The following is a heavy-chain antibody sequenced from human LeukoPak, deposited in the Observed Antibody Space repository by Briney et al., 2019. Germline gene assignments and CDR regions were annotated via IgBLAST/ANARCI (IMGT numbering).Heavy chain of an antibody. CDR1: GGSFSGYY. D-gene: IGHD3-3*01. Sequence: PSETLSLTCAVYGGSFSGYYWSWIRQPPGKGLEWIGEINHSGSTNYNPSLKSRVTISVDTSKNQFSLKLSSVTAADTAVYYCARGRNDFWSGYYYSGATRNWFDPWGQGTLVTVSS. V-gene: IGHV4-34*01. CDR3: ARGRNDFWSGYYYSGATRNWFDP. J-gene: IGHJ5*02. CDR2: INHSGST.